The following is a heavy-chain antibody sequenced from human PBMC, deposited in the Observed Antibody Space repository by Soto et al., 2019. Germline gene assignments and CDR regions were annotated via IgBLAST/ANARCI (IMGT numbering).Heavy chain of an antibody. J-gene: IGHJ4*02. Sequence: VGSLRLSCAASGFTFSSYAMSWVRQAPGKGLEWVSAITGSGGSTNYGDSVKGRFTISKDNSKNTLYLQMNSLRAEDTAIYYCAKEGVITAAFDYWGQGTLVTVSS. CDR1: GFTFSSYA. CDR3: AKEGVITAAFDY. D-gene: IGHD6-13*01. CDR2: ITGSGGST. V-gene: IGHV3-23*01.